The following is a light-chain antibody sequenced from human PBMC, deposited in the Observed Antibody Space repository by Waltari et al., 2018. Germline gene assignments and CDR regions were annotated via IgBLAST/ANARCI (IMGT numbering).Light chain of an antibody. CDR1: SSDVGIFNY. J-gene: IGLJ3*02. CDR2: DVS. V-gene: IGLV2-14*03. CDR3: SSYTTSHSWV. Sequence: QSALTQPASVSGSPGQSITIFCTGTSSDVGIFNYVSWYQQHPGKPPKVIIHDVSNRPSGGSNRFSGSKSGNTASLTISGLQAEDEADYYCSSYTTSHSWVFGGGTKLTVL.